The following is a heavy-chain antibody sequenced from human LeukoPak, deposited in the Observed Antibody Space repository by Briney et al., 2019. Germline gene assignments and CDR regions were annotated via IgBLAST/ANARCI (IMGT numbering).Heavy chain of an antibody. CDR2: IYPGDSDT. D-gene: IGHD5-18*01. CDR3: ARPSDTAMVNRAFDI. J-gene: IGHJ3*02. Sequence: KTGESLKISCKGSGYSFTSYWIGWVRQMPGKGLEWMGIIYPGDSDTRYSPSFQGQVTISADKSISTAYLQWSSLKASDTAMYYCARPSDTAMVNRAFDIWGQGTMVTVSS. V-gene: IGHV5-51*01. CDR1: GYSFTSYW.